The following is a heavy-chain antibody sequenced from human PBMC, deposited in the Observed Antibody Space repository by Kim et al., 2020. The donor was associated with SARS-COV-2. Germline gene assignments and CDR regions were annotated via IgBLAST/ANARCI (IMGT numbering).Heavy chain of an antibody. CDR3: ARDGGIMGIAVAGAYLHFDY. D-gene: IGHD6-19*01. J-gene: IGHJ4*02. Sequence: FTISRDNAKNSLYLQMNSLRAEDTAVYYCARDGGIMGIAVAGAYLHFDYWGQGTLVTVSS. V-gene: IGHV3-48*03.